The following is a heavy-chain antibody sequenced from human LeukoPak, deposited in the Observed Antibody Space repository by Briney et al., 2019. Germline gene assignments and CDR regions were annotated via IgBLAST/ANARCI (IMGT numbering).Heavy chain of an antibody. J-gene: IGHJ4*02. V-gene: IGHV4-30-2*01. CDR2: IYHSGST. Sequence: PSETLSLTCTVSGGSISSGGYYWSWNRQPPGKGLEWIGYIYHSGSTYYNPSLKSRVTISVDRSKNQFSLKLSSVTAADTAVYYCARVAMGAIDYWGQGTLVTVSS. CDR1: GGSISSGGYY. D-gene: IGHD5-18*01. CDR3: ARVAMGAIDY.